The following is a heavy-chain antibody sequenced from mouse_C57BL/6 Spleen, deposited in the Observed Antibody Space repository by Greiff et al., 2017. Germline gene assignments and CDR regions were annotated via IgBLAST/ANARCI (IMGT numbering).Heavy chain of an antibody. J-gene: IGHJ2*01. Sequence: VQLKESGPELVKPGASVKMSCKASGYTFTDYNMHWVKQRHGKSLEWIGYINPNNGGTSYNQKFKGKATLTVNKSSSTAYMELRSLTSEDSAFYYCANYYGSSFDYWGPGTTLPVSS. V-gene: IGHV1-22*01. CDR3: ANYYGSSFDY. D-gene: IGHD1-1*01. CDR2: INPNNGGT. CDR1: GYTFTDYN.